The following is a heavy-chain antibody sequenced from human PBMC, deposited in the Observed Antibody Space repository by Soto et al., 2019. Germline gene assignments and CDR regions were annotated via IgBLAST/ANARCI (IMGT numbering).Heavy chain of an antibody. D-gene: IGHD3-10*01. CDR1: GFTFSSYA. J-gene: IGHJ3*02. V-gene: IGHV3-30-3*01. Sequence: HPGGSLRLSCAASGFTFSSYAMHWVRQAPGKGLEWVAVISYDGSNKYYADSVKGRFTISRDNSKNTLYLQMNSLRAEDTAVYYCAREDLYSGTHAFDIWGQGTMVTVSS. CDR3: AREDLYSGTHAFDI. CDR2: ISYDGSNK.